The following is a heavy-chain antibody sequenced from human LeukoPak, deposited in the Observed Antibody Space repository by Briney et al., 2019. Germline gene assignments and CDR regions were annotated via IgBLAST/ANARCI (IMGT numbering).Heavy chain of an antibody. J-gene: IGHJ6*03. CDR3: ASPGSGSDYYYMDV. D-gene: IGHD3-10*01. CDR2: ISAYNGNT. Sequence: GASVKVSCKASGYTFTSYGISWVRQAPGQGLEWMGWISAYNGNTNYAQKLQGRVTMTTDTSTSTAYMELRSLRSDDTAVYYCASPGSGSDYYYMDVWGKGTTVTISS. V-gene: IGHV1-18*01. CDR1: GYTFTSYG.